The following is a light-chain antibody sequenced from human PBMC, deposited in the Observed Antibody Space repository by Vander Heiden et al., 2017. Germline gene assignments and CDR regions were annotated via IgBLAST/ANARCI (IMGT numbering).Light chain of an antibody. Sequence: QMTQSPSSLSASVGDRVTITCRARLDIRSDLGWYQQRPGKAPKLLIYDATRVQSGVPSRFSGRGSGTDFTLTISSLHSEDFATYYCLQDYNYPFTFGPGTKVEIK. V-gene: IGKV1-6*02. CDR1: LDIRSD. CDR3: LQDYNYPFT. CDR2: DAT. J-gene: IGKJ3*01.